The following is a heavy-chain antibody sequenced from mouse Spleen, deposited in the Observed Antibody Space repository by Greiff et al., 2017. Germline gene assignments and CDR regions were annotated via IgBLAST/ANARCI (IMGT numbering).Heavy chain of an antibody. D-gene: IGHD2-3*01. CDR1: GFTFSSYG. CDR2: ISSGGSYT. J-gene: IGHJ1*03. CDR3: ARHDGYYQGWYFDV. V-gene: IGHV5-6*01. Sequence: EVKLMESGGDLVKPGGSLKLSCAASGFTFSSYGMSWVRQTPDKRLEWVATISSGGSYTYYPDSVKGRFTISRDNAKNTLYLQMSSLKSEDTAMYYCARHDGYYQGWYFDVWGTGTTVTVSS.